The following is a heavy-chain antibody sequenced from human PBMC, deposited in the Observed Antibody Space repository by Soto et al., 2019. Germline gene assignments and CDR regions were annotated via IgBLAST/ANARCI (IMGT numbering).Heavy chain of an antibody. D-gene: IGHD6-19*01. Sequence: QVQLQESGPGLVRPSETLSLTCTVSSDPISSYYWIWIRQSPGEGLEWIGYTDYSGKTNYNPSLKRRVTISGDTYKNQFSLRLSTVTAADTAVYYCARAVGDPGYYLDYWGQGTLVTVSS. CDR3: ARAVGDPGYYLDY. J-gene: IGHJ4*02. CDR2: TDYSGKT. V-gene: IGHV4-59*08. CDR1: SDPISSYY.